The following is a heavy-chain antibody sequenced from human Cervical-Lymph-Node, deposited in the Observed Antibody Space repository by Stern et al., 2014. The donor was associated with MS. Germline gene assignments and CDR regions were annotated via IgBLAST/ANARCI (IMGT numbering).Heavy chain of an antibody. CDR2: LFPDDSDT. Sequence: EVQLEESGAEVKKPGESLKISCKGSGYSFTTYWIGWVRQKPGKGLEWMGILFPDDSDTTYSPSFEGQVTISADKSTAYLQWSTLKASDTAIYYCARQGSTGIDQWGQGTPVTVSS. D-gene: IGHD3-10*01. V-gene: IGHV5-51*01. CDR3: ARQGSTGIDQ. J-gene: IGHJ4*02. CDR1: GYSFTTYW.